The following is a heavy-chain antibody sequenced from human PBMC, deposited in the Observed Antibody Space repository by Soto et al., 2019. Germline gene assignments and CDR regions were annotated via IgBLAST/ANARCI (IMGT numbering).Heavy chain of an antibody. CDR2: IYYTGST. CDR3: AKYRRTEAEGFTLDY. CDR1: GDSINNYY. V-gene: IGHV4-59*01. J-gene: IGHJ4*02. D-gene: IGHD6-13*01. Sequence: PPETLSLTCTVPGDSINNYYWSWIRQPPGKRLEWIGYIYYTGSTTYNPSLESRVTMSVDTSKNQFSLKLRSVNAADTAVYYCAKYRRTEAEGFTLDYWGQGTLVTVSS.